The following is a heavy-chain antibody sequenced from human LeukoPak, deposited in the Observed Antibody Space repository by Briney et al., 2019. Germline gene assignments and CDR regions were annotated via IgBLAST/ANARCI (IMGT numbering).Heavy chain of an antibody. D-gene: IGHD3-9*01. CDR1: GYSFTSYW. CDR2: IYPGDFDI. Sequence: GESLKISCKGFGYSFTSYWIGWVRPMPGKGLEWMGIIYPGDFDIKYSPSFKGQVTISADRSSNTAYLQWSSLKASDTAMYYCARHSEYYDMWTGYLGYWGQGTLVTVSS. J-gene: IGHJ4*02. V-gene: IGHV5-51*01. CDR3: ARHSEYYDMWTGYLGY.